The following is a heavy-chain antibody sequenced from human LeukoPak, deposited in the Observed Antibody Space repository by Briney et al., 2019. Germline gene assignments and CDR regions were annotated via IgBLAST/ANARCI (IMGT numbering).Heavy chain of an antibody. J-gene: IGHJ4*02. CDR2: IYYSGST. Sequence: SQTLSLTCTVSGGSISSGDYYWSWIRQPPGKGLEWIGYIYYSGSTYYNPSLKSRVTISVDTSKNQFSLKLSSVTAADTAVYYCARGPYILTGYYIDYWGQGTLVTVSS. V-gene: IGHV4-30-4*01. D-gene: IGHD3-9*01. CDR1: GGSISSGDYY. CDR3: ARGPYILTGYYIDY.